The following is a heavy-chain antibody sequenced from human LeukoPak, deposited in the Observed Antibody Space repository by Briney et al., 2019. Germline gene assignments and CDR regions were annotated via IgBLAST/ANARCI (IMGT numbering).Heavy chain of an antibody. Sequence: PGGSLRLSCAASGFTLSTYGMNWVRQAPGKGLDWVAAISYDGSNEFYADSVKCRFSISRDNSQTTLYLQMNSLRAEDTDVYYCAKGQGLYAPLRNYGMDVWGQRTTVTVSS. CDR3: AKGQGLYAPLRNYGMDV. J-gene: IGHJ6*02. CDR2: ISYDGSNE. V-gene: IGHV3-30*18. D-gene: IGHD2-2*01. CDR1: GFTLSTYG.